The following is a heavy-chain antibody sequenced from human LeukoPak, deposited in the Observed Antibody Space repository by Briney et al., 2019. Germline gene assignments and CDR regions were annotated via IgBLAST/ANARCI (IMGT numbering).Heavy chain of an antibody. J-gene: IGHJ4*02. V-gene: IGHV3-21*01. CDR1: GFTFSSYS. D-gene: IGHD6-19*01. CDR3: ARDFAPYSSGWHYYFDY. Sequence: GGSLRLSCAASGFTFSSYSMNWVRQAPGKGLEWVSSISSSSSYIYYADSVKGRFTISRDNAKNSLYLQMNSLRAEDTAVYYCARDFAPYSSGWHYYFDYWGQGTLVTVSS. CDR2: ISSSSSYI.